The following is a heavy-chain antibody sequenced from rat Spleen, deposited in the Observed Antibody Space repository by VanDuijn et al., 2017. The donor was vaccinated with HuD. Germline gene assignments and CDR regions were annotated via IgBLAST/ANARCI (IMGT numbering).Heavy chain of an antibody. V-gene: IGHV3-1*01. Sequence: EVQLQESGPGLVKPSQSLSLTCSVTDYSITSNYWDWIRKFPGNKMEWIGHISYSGSTRYNPALKSRISITRDTSKNQFFLQLNSVTTEDTATYYCARWTEAQAMDAWGQGASVTVSS. D-gene: IGHD1-11*01. J-gene: IGHJ4*01. CDR3: ARWTEAQAMDA. CDR2: ISYSGST. CDR1: DYSITSNY.